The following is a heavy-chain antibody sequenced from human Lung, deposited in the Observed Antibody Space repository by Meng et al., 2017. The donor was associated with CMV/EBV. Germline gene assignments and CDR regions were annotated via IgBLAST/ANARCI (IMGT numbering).Heavy chain of an antibody. J-gene: IGHJ4*02. V-gene: IGHV4-4*02. Sequence: SETLSLTCAVSGTSISTSNWWSWVRQPPGKGLEWIGEVYHSGYTNYNPSLKSRVTMSVDRSKNQFSLKLSSVTAADTAVYYCARVTEYGGNCFDSWGQGTXVTVSS. D-gene: IGHD4/OR15-4a*01. CDR1: GTSISTSNW. CDR2: VYHSGYT. CDR3: ARVTEYGGNCFDS.